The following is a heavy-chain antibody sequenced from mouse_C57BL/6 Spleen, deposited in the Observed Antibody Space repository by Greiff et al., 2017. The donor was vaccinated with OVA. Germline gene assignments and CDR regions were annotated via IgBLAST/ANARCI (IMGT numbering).Heavy chain of an antibody. CDR3: ARWGQLSLYYFDY. J-gene: IGHJ2*01. CDR2: IDPSDSYT. CDR1: GYTFTSYW. V-gene: IGHV1-59*01. D-gene: IGHD3-2*02. Sequence: VQLQQPGAELVRPGTSVKLSCKASGYTFTSYWMHWVKQRPGQGLEWIGVIDPSDSYTNYNQKFKGKATLTVATSSSTAYMQLSSLTSEDSAVYYCARWGQLSLYYFDYWGQGTTLTVSS.